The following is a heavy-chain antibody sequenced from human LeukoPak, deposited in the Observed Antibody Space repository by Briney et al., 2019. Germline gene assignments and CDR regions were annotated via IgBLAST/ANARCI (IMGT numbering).Heavy chain of an antibody. CDR2: ISSSGSTI. V-gene: IGHV3-11*01. D-gene: IGHD6-19*01. J-gene: IGHJ4*02. Sequence: LSLTCTVSGGSISSYYWSWIRQPPGKGLEWVSYISSSGSTIYYADSVKGRFTISRDNAKNSLYLQMNSLRAEDTAVYYCASPGHRGSGWYRYWGQGTLVTVSS. CDR1: GGSISSYY. CDR3: ASPGHRGSGWYRY.